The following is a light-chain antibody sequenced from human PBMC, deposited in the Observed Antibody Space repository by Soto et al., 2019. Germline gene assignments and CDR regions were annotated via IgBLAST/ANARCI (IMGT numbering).Light chain of an antibody. CDR1: SDDVGGYNY. Sequence: QSVLTQPASVSGSPGQSITISCTGTSDDVGGYNYVSWYQQHPGKAPKLMIFEVNNRPSGVSNRFSGSRSGNTASLTISGLQAEDEADYYCSSYAGSYKVFGGGTKLTVL. V-gene: IGLV2-14*01. CDR3: SSYAGSYKV. CDR2: EVN. J-gene: IGLJ3*02.